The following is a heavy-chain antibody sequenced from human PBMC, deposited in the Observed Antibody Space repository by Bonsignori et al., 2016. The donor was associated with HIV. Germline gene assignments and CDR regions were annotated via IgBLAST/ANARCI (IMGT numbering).Heavy chain of an antibody. CDR2: ISGSGGST. V-gene: IGHV3-23*01. J-gene: IGHJ4*02. CDR1: GFTFSSYA. Sequence: GESLKISCAASGFTFSSYAMSWVRQAPGKGLEWVSAISGSGGSTYYADSVKGRFTISRDNSKNTLYLQMNSLRAEDTAVYYCAKPSYYYGSGSYYYFDYWGQGTLVTVSS. CDR3: AKPSYYYGSGSYYYFDY. D-gene: IGHD3-10*01.